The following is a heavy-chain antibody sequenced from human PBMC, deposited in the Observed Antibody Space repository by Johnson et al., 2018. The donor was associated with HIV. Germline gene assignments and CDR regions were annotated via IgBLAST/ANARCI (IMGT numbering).Heavy chain of an antibody. Sequence: VQLVESGGGVVQPGRSLRLSCAASGFTFSSYAMHWVRPAPGKGLEWVANIKGDGREKYHVDSVRGRFTLSRDNAKNSLYLQMNSLRAEDTAGYYCASSIPPYSSSSVAFDIWGQGTMVTVSS. D-gene: IGHD6-6*01. J-gene: IGHJ3*02. CDR3: ASSIPPYSSSSVAFDI. CDR2: IKGDGREK. V-gene: IGHV3-7*02. CDR1: GFTFSSYA.